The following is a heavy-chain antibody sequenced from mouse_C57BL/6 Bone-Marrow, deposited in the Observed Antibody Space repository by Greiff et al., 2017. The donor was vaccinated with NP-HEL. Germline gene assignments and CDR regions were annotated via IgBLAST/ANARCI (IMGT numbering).Heavy chain of an antibody. J-gene: IGHJ3*01. CDR1: GSSIISGYY. CDR2: ISYDGSN. CDR3: AREGGYYGSPFAY. V-gene: IGHV3-6*01. D-gene: IGHD1-1*01. Sequence: EVQLQESGPGLVKPSQSLSLTCSVTGSSIISGYYWNWIRQFPGNKLEWMAYISYDGSNTYNPSLKNRIPITPDRSKNQFFLKLTSVTTEDTATYYCAREGGYYGSPFAYWGQGTLVTVSA.